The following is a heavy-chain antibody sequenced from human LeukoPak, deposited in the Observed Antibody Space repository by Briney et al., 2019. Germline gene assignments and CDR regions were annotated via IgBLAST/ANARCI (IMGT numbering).Heavy chain of an antibody. Sequence: GGSLRLSCAASGFTFSSYAMHWVRQAPGKGLEWVAVISYDGSNKYYADSVKGRFTISRDNSKNTLYLQMNSLRAEDTAVYYCARARRSSDRVWFDYWGQGTLVTVSS. CDR1: GFTFSSYA. J-gene: IGHJ4*02. V-gene: IGHV3-30*04. D-gene: IGHD6-6*01. CDR2: ISYDGSNK. CDR3: ARARRSSDRVWFDY.